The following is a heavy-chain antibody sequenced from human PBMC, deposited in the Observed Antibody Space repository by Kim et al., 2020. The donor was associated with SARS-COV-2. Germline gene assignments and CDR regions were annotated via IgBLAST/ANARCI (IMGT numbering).Heavy chain of an antibody. J-gene: IGHJ4*02. CDR1: GFTFSSYW. D-gene: IGHD6-19*01. Sequence: GGSLRLSCAASGFTFSSYWRSWVRQAPGKGLGWVANIKKDGSGKYYVDSVKGRFTISRDNAKNSLYLQMNSLRAEDTAVYYCARPGIAVAAPIYYFDYWGQGTLVTVSS. CDR2: IKKDGSGK. V-gene: IGHV3-7*01. CDR3: ARPGIAVAAPIYYFDY.